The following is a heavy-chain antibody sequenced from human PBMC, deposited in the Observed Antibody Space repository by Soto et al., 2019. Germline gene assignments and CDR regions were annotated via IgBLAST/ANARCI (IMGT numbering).Heavy chain of an antibody. D-gene: IGHD2-2*01. CDR3: AKPAEGSHPTAXDY. Sequence: GGSLRLSCAASGFTFSSYAMSWVRLAPGKGLEWVSGISGSGGSTYYADSVKGRFTISRDNSKNTLYLQMNSLRAEDTAVYYCAKPAEGSHPTAXDYWGQGTLVTVSS. CDR2: ISGSGGST. V-gene: IGHV3-23*01. J-gene: IGHJ4*02. CDR1: GFTFSSYA.